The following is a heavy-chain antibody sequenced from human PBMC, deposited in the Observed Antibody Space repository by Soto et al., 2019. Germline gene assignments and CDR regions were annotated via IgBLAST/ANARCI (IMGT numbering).Heavy chain of an antibody. CDR2: IYPGDSDT. D-gene: IGHD2-21*01. CDR1: GYSFTTYW. Sequence: GESLKISCKGSGYSFTTYWIGWVRQMPGKGLEWMGIIYPGDSDTRYSPSFQGQVTISADKSTSTAYLQWSSLKASDTAMYYCARRDDSPTAEYFKRWGQGTLGTVSS. CDR3: ARRDDSPTAEYFKR. J-gene: IGHJ1*01. V-gene: IGHV5-51*01.